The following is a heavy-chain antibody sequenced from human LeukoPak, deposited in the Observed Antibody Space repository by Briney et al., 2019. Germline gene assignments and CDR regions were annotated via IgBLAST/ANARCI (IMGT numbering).Heavy chain of an antibody. CDR2: ISGSGGST. CDR3: ARAGSGRSPDWFDP. D-gene: IGHD1-26*01. J-gene: IGHJ5*02. Sequence: GGSLRLSCAASGFTFSSYGMSWVRQAPGRGLEWVSAISGSGGSTYYADSVKGRFTISRDNSKNTLYLQMNSLRAEDTAVYYCARAGSGRSPDWFDPWGQGTLVTVSS. V-gene: IGHV3-23*01. CDR1: GFTFSSYG.